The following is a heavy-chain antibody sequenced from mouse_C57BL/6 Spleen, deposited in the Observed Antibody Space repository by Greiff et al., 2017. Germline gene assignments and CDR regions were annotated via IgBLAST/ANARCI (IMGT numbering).Heavy chain of an antibody. CDR2: IYPGDGDT. J-gene: IGHJ1*03. CDR3: ARWPTDFDV. D-gene: IGHD1-1*01. Sequence: VQLQQSGAELVKPGASVKISCKASGYAFSSYWMHWVKKRPGKGLEWIGQIYPGDGDTNYNGKFKGKATLTADKSSSTAYMQLSGLTSEDSAVYFCARWPTDFDVWGTGTTVTVSS. CDR1: GYAFSSYW. V-gene: IGHV1-80*01.